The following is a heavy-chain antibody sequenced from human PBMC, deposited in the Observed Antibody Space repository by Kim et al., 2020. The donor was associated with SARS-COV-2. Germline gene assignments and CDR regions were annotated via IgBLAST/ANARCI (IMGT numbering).Heavy chain of an antibody. CDR1: GGSISSSSYY. J-gene: IGHJ4*01. V-gene: IGHV4-39*07. CDR2: IYYSGST. D-gene: IGHD6-13*01. CDR3: ARDLQQLVSGQFDY. Sequence: SETLSLTCTVSGGSISSSSYYWGWIRQPPGKGLEWIGSIYYSGSTYYNPSLKSRVTISVDTSKNQFSLKLSSVTAADTAVYYCARDLQQLVSGQFDYWG.